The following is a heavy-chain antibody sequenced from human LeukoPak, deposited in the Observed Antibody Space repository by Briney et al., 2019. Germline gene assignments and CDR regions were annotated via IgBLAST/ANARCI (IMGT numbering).Heavy chain of an antibody. CDR3: AKADYDFWSGLGLSYFDY. D-gene: IGHD3-3*01. Sequence: PGGSLRLSCAASGFTVSSNYMSWVRQAPGKGLEWVSVIYSGGSTYYADSVKGRFTISRDNSKNTLYLQMNSLRAGDTAVYYCAKADYDFWSGLGLSYFDYWGQGTLVTVSS. V-gene: IGHV3-66*01. CDR2: IYSGGST. CDR1: GFTVSSNY. J-gene: IGHJ4*02.